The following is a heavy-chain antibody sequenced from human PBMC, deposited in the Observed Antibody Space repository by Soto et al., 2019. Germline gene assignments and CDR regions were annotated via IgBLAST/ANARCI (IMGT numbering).Heavy chain of an antibody. CDR2: IYYSGST. Sequence: QVQLQESGPGLVKPSQTLSLTCTVSGGSISSGGYYWSWIRQHPGKGLEWIGYIYYSGSTYYNPSLKSRVTISVDTSKNQFSLKLSSVTAADTAVYYCAREARTGYYGSATMDVWGQGTTVTVSS. CDR1: GGSISSGGYY. D-gene: IGHD3-10*01. J-gene: IGHJ6*02. V-gene: IGHV4-31*03. CDR3: AREARTGYYGSATMDV.